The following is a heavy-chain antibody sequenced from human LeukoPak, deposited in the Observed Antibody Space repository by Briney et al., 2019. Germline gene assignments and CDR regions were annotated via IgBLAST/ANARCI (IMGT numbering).Heavy chain of an antibody. D-gene: IGHD5-24*01. J-gene: IGHJ5*02. CDR2: IIPIFGTA. CDR1: GYTFAINH. CDR3: ARGEKMATIKSRFDP. V-gene: IGHV1-69*13. Sequence: GASVKVSCKASGYTFAINHIHWVRQAPGQGLEWMGGIIPIFGTANYAQKFQGRVTITADESTSTAYMELSSLRSEDTAVYYCARGEKMATIKSRFDPWGQGTLVTVSS.